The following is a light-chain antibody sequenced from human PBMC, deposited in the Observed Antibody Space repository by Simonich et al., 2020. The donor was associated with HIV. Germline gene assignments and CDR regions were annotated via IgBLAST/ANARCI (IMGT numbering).Light chain of an antibody. V-gene: IGKV3-20*01. J-gene: IGKJ1*01. CDR3: QQYGSSRT. CDR1: QSVSSSD. Sequence: EIVLTQSPGTLSLSPGERATLSCRASQSVSSSDLAGYQQKPGQAPRRLIYGASSRATGIPDRFRGSGSGTDFTLTISRLEPEDFAVYYCQQYGSSRTFGQGTKVEIK. CDR2: GAS.